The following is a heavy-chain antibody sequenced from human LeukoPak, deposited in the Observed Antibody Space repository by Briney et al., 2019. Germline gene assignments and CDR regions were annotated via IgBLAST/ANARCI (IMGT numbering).Heavy chain of an antibody. Sequence: GGSLRLSCAASGFTFSSYSMNWVRQAPGKGLEWVSSISSSSSYVYYADSVKGRFTISRDNAKNSLYLQMNSLRAEDTAVYYCARDPYSGSYGDYYYYYMDVWGKGTTVTISS. CDR3: ARDPYSGSYGDYYYYYMDV. D-gene: IGHD1-26*01. V-gene: IGHV3-21*01. CDR1: GFTFSSYS. CDR2: ISSSSSYV. J-gene: IGHJ6*03.